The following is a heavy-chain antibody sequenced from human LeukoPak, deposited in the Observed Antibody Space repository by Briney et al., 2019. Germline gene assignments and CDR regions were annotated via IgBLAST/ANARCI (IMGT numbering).Heavy chain of an antibody. J-gene: IGHJ5*02. CDR3: ARDVLVGATGGDWFDP. D-gene: IGHD1-26*01. CDR1: GGSISSSNW. Sequence: SETLSLTCAVSGGSISSSNWWRWVRQPPGKGLEWIGEIYHSGSTNYNPSLKSRVTISVDKSKNQFSLKLSSVTAADTAVYYCARDVLVGATGGDWFDPWGQGTLVTVSS. V-gene: IGHV4-4*02. CDR2: IYHSGST.